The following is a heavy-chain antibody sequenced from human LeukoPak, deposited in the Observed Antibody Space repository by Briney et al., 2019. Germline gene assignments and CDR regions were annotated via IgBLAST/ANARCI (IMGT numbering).Heavy chain of an antibody. V-gene: IGHV3-15*01. CDR2: MKSKTDGGTT. Sequence: GGSLRLSCAASGFTFINAWMTWVRQAPGKGLEWVGRMKSKTDGGTTDNAAPVKGRFTISRDDSKNTLYLQINSLKTEDTAVYYCTTVAARRFEYWGQGTLVTVSS. CDR1: GFTFINAW. CDR3: TTVAARRFEY. D-gene: IGHD6-6*01. J-gene: IGHJ4*02.